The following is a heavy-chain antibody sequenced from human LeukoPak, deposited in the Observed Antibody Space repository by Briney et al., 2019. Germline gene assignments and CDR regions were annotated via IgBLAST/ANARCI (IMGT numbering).Heavy chain of an antibody. V-gene: IGHV3-23*01. D-gene: IGHD6-25*01. CDR3: AKDGDVRLQNYYWHLYV. Sequence: GRTWYADSVGGRFTISRDNSKDTLYLEMNSLGADDTAEYYCAKDGDVRLQNYYWHLYVWGRGTTVSVSS. CDR2: GRT. J-gene: IGHJ6*03.